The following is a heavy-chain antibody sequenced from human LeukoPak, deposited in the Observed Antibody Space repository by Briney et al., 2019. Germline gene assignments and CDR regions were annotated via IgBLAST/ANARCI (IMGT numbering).Heavy chain of an antibody. CDR3: ARDHRYYYDSSGYYYYFDY. CDR1: GFTFSSYW. J-gene: IGHJ4*02. CDR2: IKQDGSEK. D-gene: IGHD3-22*01. V-gene: IGHV3-7*01. Sequence: PGGSLRLSCAASGFTFSSYWMSWVRQAPGKGLEWVANIKQDGSEKYYVDSVKGRFTISRDNAKNSLYLQMNSLRAEDTAVYYCARDHRYYYDSSGYYYYFDYWGQGTLVTVSS.